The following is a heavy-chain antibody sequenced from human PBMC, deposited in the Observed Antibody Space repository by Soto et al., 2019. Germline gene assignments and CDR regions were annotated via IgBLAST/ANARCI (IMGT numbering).Heavy chain of an antibody. V-gene: IGHV6-1*01. CDR2: TYYRSKWYN. Sequence: PSQTLSLTCAISGDSVSSNSAAWNWIRQSPSRGLEWLGRTYYRSKWYNDYAVSVKSRITINPDTSKNQFSLQLNSVTPEDTAVYYCARTDLKINMVRGVIIHGELVDPWGQGTLVTVSS. J-gene: IGHJ5*02. CDR1: GDSVSSNSAA. D-gene: IGHD3-10*01. CDR3: ARTDLKINMVRGVIIHGELVDP.